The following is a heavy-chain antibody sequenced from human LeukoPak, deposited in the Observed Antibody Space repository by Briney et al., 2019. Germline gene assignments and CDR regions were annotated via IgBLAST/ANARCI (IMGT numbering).Heavy chain of an antibody. CDR1: GFTFSSYW. D-gene: IGHD3-3*01. V-gene: IGHV3-7*01. J-gene: IGHJ3*01. CDR3: ARGCATIFGLWGNAFDL. CDR2: IKEDGSEK. Sequence: GGSLRLSCAASGFTFSSYWMTWVRQAPGRGLEWVANIKEDGSEKYYVDSVKGRFTISRDNAKNSLYLQMNGLRVEDSAVYYCARGCATIFGLWGNAFDLWGQGTVVTVSS.